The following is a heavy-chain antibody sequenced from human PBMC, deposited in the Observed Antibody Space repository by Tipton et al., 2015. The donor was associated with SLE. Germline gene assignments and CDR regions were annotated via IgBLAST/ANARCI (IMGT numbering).Heavy chain of an antibody. CDR3: ASWGPIVYYYYYMDV. CDR2: INHSGST. CDR1: GGSFSGYY. D-gene: IGHD3-16*01. V-gene: IGHV4-34*01. Sequence: TLSLTCAVYGGSFSGYYWSWTRQSPGKGLEWIGDINHSGSTNYNPSLKSRVTISVDTSKNQFSLKLSSVTAADTAVYYCASWGPIVYYYYYMDVWGKGTTVTVSS. J-gene: IGHJ6*03.